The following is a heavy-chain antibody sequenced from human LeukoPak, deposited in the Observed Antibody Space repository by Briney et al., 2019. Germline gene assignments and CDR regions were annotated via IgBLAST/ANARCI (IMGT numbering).Heavy chain of an antibody. J-gene: IGHJ4*02. V-gene: IGHV3-33*06. CDR2: VWYDGGFK. CDR3: AKTATNWYLDS. Sequence: PGGSLRLSSEASGFMFSIFGMHWIRQAPGKGLDLVAIVWYDGGFKNYADSVKGRFTISKDNSKNTVYLEMNSLRAEDTAVYYCAKTATNWYLDSWGPGTLVTVSS. D-gene: IGHD1-1*01. CDR1: GFMFSIFG.